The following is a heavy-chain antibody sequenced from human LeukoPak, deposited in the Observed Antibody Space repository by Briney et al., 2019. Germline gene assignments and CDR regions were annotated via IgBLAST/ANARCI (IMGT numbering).Heavy chain of an antibody. CDR3: ARAPREYCSRGSCYGYFQH. V-gene: IGHV1-69*04. CDR2: IIPILGIA. CDR1: GGTFRSYA. J-gene: IGHJ1*01. D-gene: IGHD2-15*01. Sequence: ASVKVSCKASGGTFRSYAISWVRQAPGQGLEWMGRIIPILGIANYAQKFQGRVTITADKSTSTAYMELSSLRSEDTAVYYCARAPREYCSRGSCYGYFQHWGQGTLVTVSS.